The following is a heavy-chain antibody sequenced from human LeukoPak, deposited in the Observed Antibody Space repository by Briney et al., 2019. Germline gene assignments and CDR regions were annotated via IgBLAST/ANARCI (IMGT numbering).Heavy chain of an antibody. CDR2: INPNSGGT. CDR1: GYTFTGYY. D-gene: IGHD5-12*01. CDR3: ARVGGYDEAIYYFDY. Sequence: GASVKVSCKASGYTFTGYYMHWVRQAPGQGLEWMGWINPNSGGTNYAQKFQGRVTMTRDASISTAYMELSRLRSDDTAVYYCARVGGYDEAIYYFDYWGQGTLVTVSS. V-gene: IGHV1-2*02. J-gene: IGHJ4*02.